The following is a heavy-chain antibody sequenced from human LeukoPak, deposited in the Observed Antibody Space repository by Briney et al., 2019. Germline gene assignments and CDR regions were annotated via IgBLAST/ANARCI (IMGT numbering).Heavy chain of an antibody. J-gene: IGHJ4*02. CDR2: IYSGGST. CDR1: GFSLSSNY. V-gene: IGHV3-53*01. CDR3: AKHYYGSGSYDY. Sequence: GGSLRLFCAPSGFSLSSNYMEWVRQAPGKGLEWFSVIYSGGSTDYADSVKGRFTISRDNSKNTLYLQMNSLRAEDTAVYYRAKHYYGSGSYDYWGQGTLVTVSS. D-gene: IGHD3-10*01.